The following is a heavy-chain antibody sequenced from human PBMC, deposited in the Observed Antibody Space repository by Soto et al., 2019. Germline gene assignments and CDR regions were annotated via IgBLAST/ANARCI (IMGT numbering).Heavy chain of an antibody. CDR1: GGSISRNYY. J-gene: IGHJ3*01. D-gene: IGHD1-26*01. CDR3: ARGDDGKSSTFDV. V-gene: IGHV4-59*01. Sequence: QVQLQESGPGLVKPSETLSLTCTVSGGSISRNYYWNWIRQPPGKGLEWIGYISYTGTTNYNPSLRSRVTISVDTSKNQFSLNLRSVTAADTAVYYWARGDDGKSSTFDVWGQGTMVTMSS. CDR2: ISYTGTT.